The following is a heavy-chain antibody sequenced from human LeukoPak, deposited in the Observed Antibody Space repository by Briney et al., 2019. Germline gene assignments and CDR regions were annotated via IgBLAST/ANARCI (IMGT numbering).Heavy chain of an antibody. V-gene: IGHV4-39*07. CDR3: ARDREQQLVRFYNAFDI. Sequence: SETLSLTCTVSGGSINNNIHYWVWIRQPPGKGLEWVGTIFYSGQTYYNPSLKSRVTISVDTSKNQFSLELRSVTAADTAVYYCARDREQQLVRFYNAFDIWGQGTMVTVSS. CDR1: GGSINNNIHY. D-gene: IGHD6-13*01. J-gene: IGHJ3*02. CDR2: IFYSGQT.